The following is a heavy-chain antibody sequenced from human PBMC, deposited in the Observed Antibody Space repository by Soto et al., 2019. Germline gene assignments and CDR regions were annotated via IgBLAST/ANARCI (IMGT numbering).Heavy chain of an antibody. J-gene: IGHJ4*02. Sequence: QVQLVQSGAEVKKPGSSVKVSCKASGGTFSNYAISWVRQAPGQGLEWMGGIIPIFGTPNYAQKFQGRVTITADKSTSTAYMEVRNLRSDDTAVYYCASGWETVGSTTPFAYWGQGTLVTVSS. D-gene: IGHD1-26*01. CDR3: ASGWETVGSTTPFAY. CDR1: GGTFSNYA. V-gene: IGHV1-69*06. CDR2: IIPIFGTP.